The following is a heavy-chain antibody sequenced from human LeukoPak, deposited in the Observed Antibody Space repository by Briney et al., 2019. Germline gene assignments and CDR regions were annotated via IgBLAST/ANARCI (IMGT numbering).Heavy chain of an antibody. J-gene: IGHJ4*02. D-gene: IGHD5-12*01. CDR1: GFTFSSYA. CDR3: AKLRYIGYGPGDY. V-gene: IGHV3-23*01. Sequence: PGGPLRLSCAASGFTFSSYAMRWVRQAPGKGLEWVSDISDIGGSTYYADSVKGRFTVSRDNSKNTLDLQMNSLRAEDTAIYYCAKLRYIGYGPGDYWGQGTLVTVSS. CDR2: ISDIGGST.